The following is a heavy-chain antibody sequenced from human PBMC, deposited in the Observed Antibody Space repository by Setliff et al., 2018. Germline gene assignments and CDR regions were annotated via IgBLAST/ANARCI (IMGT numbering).Heavy chain of an antibody. CDR2: IGPYNGNT. V-gene: IGHV1-18*01. CDR1: GYTFNRYG. J-gene: IGHJ6*02. Sequence: GASEKVSCKASGYTFNRYGISWVRQAPGKGFEWMGWIGPYNGNTYYAQKFQGRVAITTDTSTSTAYMELRSLRSDDTAVYYCAKGGDITREAYYYYGMDVWGQGTTVTVSS. CDR3: AKGGDITREAYYYYGMDV. D-gene: IGHD1-20*01.